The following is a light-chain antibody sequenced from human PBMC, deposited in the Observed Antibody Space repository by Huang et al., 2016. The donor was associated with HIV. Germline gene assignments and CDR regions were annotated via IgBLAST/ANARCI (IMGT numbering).Light chain of an antibody. CDR3: MQALQTPT. V-gene: IGKV2-28*01. Sequence: DIVMTQSPLSLPVTPGEPAAISCRSSQSLAHSNGYNFLDWYLQKPVQSPQLLIYMASKRASGAPDRFSGSGSGTDFTLKISRVEAEDVGVYYCMQALQTPTFGQGTKVEIK. CDR1: QSLAHSNGYNF. CDR2: MAS. J-gene: IGKJ1*01.